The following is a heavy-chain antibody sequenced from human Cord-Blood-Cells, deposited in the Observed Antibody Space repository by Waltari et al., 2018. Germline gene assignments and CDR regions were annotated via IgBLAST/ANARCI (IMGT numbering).Heavy chain of an antibody. V-gene: IGHV4-31*03. Sequence: GSGPGLVKPSQTMSPTCPVSVGPISSGGYYWSWILKHPGTGLEWIGYSYYSGSTYYNPSLKSRVTISLDTSKNQFSLELSSVTAADTAVYYCARAAHTAGGTSIAARYGWIDPRGQGTLVTVGS. CDR2: SYYSGST. D-gene: IGHD6-6*01. CDR3: ARAAHTAGGTSIAARYGWIDP. J-gene: IGHJ5*02. CDR1: VGPISSGGYY.